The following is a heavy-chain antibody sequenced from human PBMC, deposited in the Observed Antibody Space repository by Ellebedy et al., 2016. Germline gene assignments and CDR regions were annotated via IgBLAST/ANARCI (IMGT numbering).Heavy chain of an antibody. J-gene: IGHJ4*02. D-gene: IGHD6-13*01. CDR1: GYSFTSYW. V-gene: IGHV5-10-1*01. CDR3: AFGGSWYEVRGYFDY. Sequence: GESLKISCKGSGYSFTSYWISWVRQMPGKGLEWMGRIDPSDSYTNYSPSFQGHVTISADKSISTAYLQWSSLKASDTAMYYCAFGGSWYEVRGYFDYWGQGTLVTVSS. CDR2: IDPSDSYT.